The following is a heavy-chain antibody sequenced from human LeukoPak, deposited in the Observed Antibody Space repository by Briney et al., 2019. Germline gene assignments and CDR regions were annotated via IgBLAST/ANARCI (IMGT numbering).Heavy chain of an antibody. CDR1: GVSISSYY. Sequence: SETLSLTCTVSGVSISSYYWSWIRQPPGKGLEWIGYIYYSGSTNYNPSLKSRVTISVDTSKNQFSLKLSSVTAADTAVYYCARAKYYYDSSGKRPSYAFDIWGQGTMVTVSS. D-gene: IGHD3-22*01. CDR3: ARAKYYYDSSGKRPSYAFDI. J-gene: IGHJ3*02. V-gene: IGHV4-59*01. CDR2: IYYSGST.